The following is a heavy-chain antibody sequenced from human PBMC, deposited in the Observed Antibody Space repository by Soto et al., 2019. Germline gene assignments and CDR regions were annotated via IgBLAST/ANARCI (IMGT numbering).Heavy chain of an antibody. CDR1: GYTFTSGA. Sequence: QVQLVQSGAEVMNPGASVKVSCMASGYTFTSGAIHWVRQAPGQRLEWMGWINLGNGNTRYSGNFQGRVTITKDTPASTVYMEMSSLRSEDTAVYYCARGWRGCGSTSCYSWFDLWGQGTPVTVSS. J-gene: IGHJ5*02. CDR2: INLGNGNT. V-gene: IGHV1-3*01. D-gene: IGHD2-2*02. CDR3: ARGWRGCGSTSCYSWFDL.